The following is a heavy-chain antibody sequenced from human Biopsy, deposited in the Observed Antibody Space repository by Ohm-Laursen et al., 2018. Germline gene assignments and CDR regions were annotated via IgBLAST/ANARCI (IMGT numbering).Heavy chain of an antibody. CDR1: GDAFLGYS. V-gene: IGHV1-2*02. CDR3: ARDLLEWSLPS. Sequence: SVKVSCKASGDAFLGYSLHWVRQAPGQGLEWMGSIYPNSGDTDFAQKFQGRVSMTRDTSVSTAYLELSSLRSDDTAIYYCARDLLEWSLPSWGQGTLVTVSS. J-gene: IGHJ4*02. CDR2: IYPNSGDT. D-gene: IGHD3-3*01.